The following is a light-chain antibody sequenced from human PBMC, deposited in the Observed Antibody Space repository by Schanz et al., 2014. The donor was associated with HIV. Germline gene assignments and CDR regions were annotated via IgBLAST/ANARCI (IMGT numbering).Light chain of an antibody. CDR1: QSVAANS. Sequence: IVLTQSPGTLSLSPGDRATLSCRASQSVAANSLAWYQQKPGQPPRLLFFDAYARATGVPPRFSAGGSGTDFTLTISRLDPEDFAVYYCQQYANSVTFGGGATVESK. CDR2: DAY. V-gene: IGKV3-20*01. J-gene: IGKJ4*01. CDR3: QQYANSVT.